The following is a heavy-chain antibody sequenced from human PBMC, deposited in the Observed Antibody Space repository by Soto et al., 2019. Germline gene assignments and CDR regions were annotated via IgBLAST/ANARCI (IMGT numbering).Heavy chain of an antibody. D-gene: IGHD3-22*01. Sequence: QVQLVESGGGVVQPGRSLRLSCAASGFTFSSYGMHWVRQAPGKGLEWVAVIWYDGSNKYYADSVKGRFTISRDNSKNTLYLQMNSLRAEDTAVYYCARDLAYYDRSGSDYWGQGTLVTVSS. CDR1: GFTFSSYG. V-gene: IGHV3-33*01. CDR2: IWYDGSNK. CDR3: ARDLAYYDRSGSDY. J-gene: IGHJ4*02.